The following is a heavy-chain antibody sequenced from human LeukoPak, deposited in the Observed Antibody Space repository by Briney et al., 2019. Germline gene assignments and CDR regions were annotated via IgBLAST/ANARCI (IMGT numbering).Heavy chain of an antibody. CDR2: INLRDGTT. D-gene: IGHD2-15*01. J-gene: IGHJ4*02. CDR1: GFPFTNYY. CDR3: ARHDLPGSSPFDY. V-gene: IGHV1-46*04. Sequence: ASVKVSFKTSGFPFTNYYMHWVRQAPGQGLEWMGVINLRDGTTAYAQKLQGRVTMTRDTSSSTVYMELSSLRSDDTDTAVYYCARHDLPGSSPFDYWGQGTLVTVSS.